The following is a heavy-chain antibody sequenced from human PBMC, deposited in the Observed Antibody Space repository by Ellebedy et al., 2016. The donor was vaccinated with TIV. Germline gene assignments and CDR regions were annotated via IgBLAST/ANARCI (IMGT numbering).Heavy chain of an antibody. CDR3: ARGGGIAARPVYFDY. D-gene: IGHD6-6*01. V-gene: IGHV1-3*01. J-gene: IGHJ4*02. CDR1: GYTFTSYA. Sequence: AASVKVSCKASGYTFTSYAMHWVRQAPGQRLEWMGWINAGKGNTKYSQKFQGRVTITRDTSASTAYMELSSLRSEDTAVYYCARGGGIAARPVYFDYWGQGTLVTVSS. CDR2: INAGKGNT.